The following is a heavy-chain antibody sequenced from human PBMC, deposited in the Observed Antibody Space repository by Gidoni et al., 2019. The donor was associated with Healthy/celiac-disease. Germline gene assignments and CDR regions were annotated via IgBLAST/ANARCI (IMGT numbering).Heavy chain of an antibody. Sequence: EVQLVESGGGLVQPGGSLRLSCAASGFTFSSYSMNWVRQAPGKGLEWVSYISSSSSTIYYADAVKGRFTISRDNAKNSLYLQMNSLRAEDTAVYYCAREVGGYYDYVWGSYRPFDYWGQGTLVTVSS. J-gene: IGHJ4*02. V-gene: IGHV3-48*01. CDR2: ISSSSSTI. CDR1: GFTFSSYS. CDR3: AREVGGYYDYVWGSYRPFDY. D-gene: IGHD3-16*02.